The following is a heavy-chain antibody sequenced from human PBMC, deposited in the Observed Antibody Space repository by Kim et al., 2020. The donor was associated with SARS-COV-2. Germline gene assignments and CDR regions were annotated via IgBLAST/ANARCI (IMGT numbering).Heavy chain of an antibody. CDR3: AREQWHELYYYYGMDV. CDR1: GYTFTGYY. J-gene: IGHJ6*02. Sequence: ASVKVSCKASGYTFTGYYMHWVRQAPGQGLEWMGWINPNSGGTNYAQKFQGRVTMTRDTSISTAYMELSRLRSDDTAVYYCAREQWHELYYYYGMDVWGQGTTVTVSS. V-gene: IGHV1-2*02. D-gene: IGHD6-19*01. CDR2: INPNSGGT.